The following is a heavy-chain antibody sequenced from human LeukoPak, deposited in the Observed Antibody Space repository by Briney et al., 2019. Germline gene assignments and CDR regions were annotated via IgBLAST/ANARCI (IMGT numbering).Heavy chain of an antibody. J-gene: IGHJ3*02. V-gene: IGHV4-59*01. D-gene: IGHD3-10*01. CDR1: GGSISSYY. CDR2: IYYSGST. Sequence: SETLSLTCTVSGGSISSYYWSWVRQPPGTGLERIGYIYYSGSTNYNPSLKSRVTISVDTSKNQFSLKLSSVTAADTAVYYCAMSMVRGAASSFDIWGQGTMVTVSS. CDR3: AMSMVRGAASSFDI.